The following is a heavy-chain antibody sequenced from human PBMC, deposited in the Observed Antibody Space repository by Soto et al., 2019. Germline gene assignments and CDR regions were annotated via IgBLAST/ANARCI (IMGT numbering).Heavy chain of an antibody. CDR2: ISAYNGNT. CDR3: ARDGIGYYCDSSGYSNWFDP. CDR1: GYTFTSYG. Sequence: ASVKVSCKASGYTFTSYGISWVRQAPGQGLEWMGWISAYNGNTNYAQKLQGRVTMTTDTSTSTAHMELRSLRSDDTAVYYCARDGIGYYCDSSGYSNWFDPWGQGTLVTVSS. J-gene: IGHJ5*02. V-gene: IGHV1-18*01. D-gene: IGHD3-22*01.